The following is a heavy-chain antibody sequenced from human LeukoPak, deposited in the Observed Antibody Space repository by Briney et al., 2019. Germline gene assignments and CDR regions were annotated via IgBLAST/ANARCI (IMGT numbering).Heavy chain of an antibody. CDR2: ISAYNGNT. D-gene: IGHD3-22*01. CDR1: GYTFTSYG. V-gene: IGHV1-18*01. CDR3: ARINPAVSYMISSH. Sequence: ASVKVSCKASGYTFTSYGISWVRQAPGQGLEWMGWISAYNGNTNFAQRFQGRVTMTTDTSTSTAYMELRGLRSDDTAVYYCARINPAVSYMISSHWGQGTLVTVSS. J-gene: IGHJ4*02.